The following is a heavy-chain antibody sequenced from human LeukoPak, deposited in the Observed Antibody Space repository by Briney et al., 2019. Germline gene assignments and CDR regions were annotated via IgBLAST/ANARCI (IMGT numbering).Heavy chain of an antibody. CDR3: STDQGGDILTGC. J-gene: IGHJ4*02. Sequence: GGSLRLSCVGSGFIFSHYWMSWVRQAPGKGLEWVGRIKSKTDGGTTDYAAPVKGRFTISRDDSKNTLYLQMNSLKTEDTAVYYCSTDQGGDILTGCWGQGTLVTVSS. CDR1: GFIFSHYW. D-gene: IGHD3-9*01. V-gene: IGHV3-15*01. CDR2: IKSKTDGGTT.